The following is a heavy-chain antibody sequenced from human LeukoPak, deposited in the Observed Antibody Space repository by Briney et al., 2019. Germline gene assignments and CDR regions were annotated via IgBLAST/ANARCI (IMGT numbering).Heavy chain of an antibody. Sequence: SVKVSCKASGGTFSTNGICWVRQAPGQGLEWMGRIIPIFGPPKYAQKFQGTVTITTDESTSTAYMELSSLTSEDTAVYYCARSSGSHYYFDYWGQGTLVTVSS. CDR3: ARSSGSHYYFDY. D-gene: IGHD1-26*01. J-gene: IGHJ4*02. V-gene: IGHV1-69*05. CDR1: GGTFSTNG. CDR2: IIPIFGPP.